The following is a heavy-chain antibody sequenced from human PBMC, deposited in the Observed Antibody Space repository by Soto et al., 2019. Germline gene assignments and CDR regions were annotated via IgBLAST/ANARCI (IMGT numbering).Heavy chain of an antibody. D-gene: IGHD3-22*01. J-gene: IGHJ3*02. V-gene: IGHV4-30-4*01. CDR2: IYKSGST. Sequence: ASETLSLTCTVSGGSISSGDYYWSWIRQPPGKGLERIGYIYKSGSTYYKTSLKNRVTISVDKSKKQISMKLNSVTAADSAVYYCARDRYYYDSSGYGVAFDIWGQGTMVT. CDR1: GGSISSGDYY. CDR3: ARDRYYYDSSGYGVAFDI.